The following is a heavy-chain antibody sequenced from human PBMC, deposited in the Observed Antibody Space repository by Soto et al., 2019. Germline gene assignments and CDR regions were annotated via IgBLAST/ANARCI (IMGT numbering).Heavy chain of an antibody. CDR1: GFTFSSYW. D-gene: IGHD5-12*01. Sequence: GGSLRLSCAASGFTFSSYWMSWVRQAPGKGLEWVANIKQDGSEKYYVDSVKGRSTISRDNAKNSLYLQMNSLRAEDTAVYYCARDLRYSGYDFDYWGQGTLVTVSS. CDR3: ARDLRYSGYDFDY. J-gene: IGHJ4*02. V-gene: IGHV3-7*03. CDR2: IKQDGSEK.